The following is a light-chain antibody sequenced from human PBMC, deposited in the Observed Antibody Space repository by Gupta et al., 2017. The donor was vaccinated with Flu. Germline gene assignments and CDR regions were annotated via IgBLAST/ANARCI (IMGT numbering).Light chain of an antibody. CDR1: QNINNY. V-gene: IGKV1-39*01. Sequence: DIQVTQFPSSLSASVGDRVTITCRARQNINNYLNWYQQKPGRAPDLLISTASTVQTGVPSRFSGSGFGTDFTLTISSLQPEDSATFYCQQSDSSLWTFGQGTKVEIK. CDR3: QQSDSSLWT. J-gene: IGKJ1*01. CDR2: TAS.